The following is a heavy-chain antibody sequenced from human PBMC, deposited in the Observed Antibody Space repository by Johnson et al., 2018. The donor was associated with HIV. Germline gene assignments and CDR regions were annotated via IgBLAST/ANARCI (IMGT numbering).Heavy chain of an antibody. CDR1: GFTFSSYG. CDR3: ARERSTYCGGDCSGAFDI. CDR2: IRYDGSDT. J-gene: IGHJ3*02. V-gene: IGHV3-30*02. D-gene: IGHD2-21*01. Sequence: QVQLVESGGGVVQPGGSLRLSCAASGFTFSSYGMHWVRQAPGKGLEWVAFIRYDGSDTYNADSVKGRFTISRDNSKSTLYLQMNSLRPEDTAVYYCARERSTYCGGDCSGAFDIWGQGTMVTVSS.